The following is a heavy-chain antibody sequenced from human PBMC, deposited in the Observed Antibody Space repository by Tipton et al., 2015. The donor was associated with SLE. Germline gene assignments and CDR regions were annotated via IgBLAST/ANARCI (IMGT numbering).Heavy chain of an antibody. V-gene: IGHV4-59*08. CDR1: GGSISTFY. J-gene: IGHJ4*02. CDR2: ASYSGRP. D-gene: IGHD3-16*01. CDR3: ARHMITGGEFDY. Sequence: TLSLTCTVSGGSISTFYWSWIRQPPGKGLEWIGDASYSGRPNFNPSLKSRVTVSVDKSKNQFSLNLSSVTAADTAVYYCARHMITGGEFDYWGQGTLVTVSS.